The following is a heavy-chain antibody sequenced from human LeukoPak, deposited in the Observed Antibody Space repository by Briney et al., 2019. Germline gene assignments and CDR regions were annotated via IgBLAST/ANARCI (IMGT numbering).Heavy chain of an antibody. CDR3: GKGDGYYYHHWFDP. CDR1: GFTFSGYA. CDR2: ISGSGGST. J-gene: IGHJ5*02. Sequence: GGSLRLSCAASGFTFSGYALSWVRQAPGKGLEWVSGISGSGGSTYYADSVKGRFTVSRDNSKNMLYLQMNSLRAEDTAVYYCGKGDGYYYHHWFDPWGQETLVTVSS. V-gene: IGHV3-23*01. D-gene: IGHD5-24*01.